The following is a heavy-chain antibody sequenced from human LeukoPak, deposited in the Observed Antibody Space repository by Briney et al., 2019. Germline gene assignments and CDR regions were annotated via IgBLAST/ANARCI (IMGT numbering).Heavy chain of an antibody. CDR3: ARGRKGYYYYYYYMDV. CDR2: ISGSGGST. CDR1: GFTFSSYG. V-gene: IGHV3-23*01. J-gene: IGHJ6*03. Sequence: GGSLRLSCAASGFTFSSYGMSWVRQAPGKGLEWVSAISGSGGSTYYADSVKGRFTISRDNSKNTLYLQMNSLRSEDTAVYYCARGRKGYYYYYYYMDVWGKGTTVTVSS.